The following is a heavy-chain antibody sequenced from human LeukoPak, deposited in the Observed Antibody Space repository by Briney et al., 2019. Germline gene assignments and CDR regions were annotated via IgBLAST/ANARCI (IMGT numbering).Heavy chain of an antibody. J-gene: IGHJ4*02. Sequence: SETLSLTCTVSGGSISGGYWSWIRQPPGRGLEWICYVYTSGSTNYNPSLKSRVTISVDTSKSQFALKLSSVTAADTAVYYCAKSYFDYSTYYSYYFNLWGQGALVTVSS. V-gene: IGHV4-4*09. CDR2: VYTSGST. CDR1: GGSISGGY. CDR3: AKSYFDYSTYYSYYFNL. D-gene: IGHD4-11*01.